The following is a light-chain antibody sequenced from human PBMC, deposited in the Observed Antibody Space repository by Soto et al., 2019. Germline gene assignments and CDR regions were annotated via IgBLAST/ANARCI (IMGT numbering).Light chain of an antibody. CDR1: SSNIGNNA. J-gene: IGLJ1*01. CDR2: YDD. Sequence: QPVLTQPPSVSDAPRQRVTISCSGSSSNIGNNAVNWYQQLPGQAPKIVIYYDDLLTSGVSDRFSGSKSGISASLAISDLQSDDEADYYCATWDDSLNADVFGPGTKVTVL. V-gene: IGLV1-36*01. CDR3: ATWDDSLNADV.